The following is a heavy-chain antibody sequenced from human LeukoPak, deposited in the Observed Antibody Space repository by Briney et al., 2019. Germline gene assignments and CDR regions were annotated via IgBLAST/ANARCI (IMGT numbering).Heavy chain of an antibody. Sequence: SGGSLRLSCAASGFTISSIYMSWVRQAPGKGLEWVSVIYGGGGTYYADSVKGRFTISRDSSKNTVYLQVNSLRAEDTAVYYCARDGEYSYGYGFDYWGQGTLVTASS. CDR2: IYGGGGT. CDR1: GFTISSIY. CDR3: ARDGEYSYGYGFDY. V-gene: IGHV3-53*01. D-gene: IGHD5-18*01. J-gene: IGHJ4*02.